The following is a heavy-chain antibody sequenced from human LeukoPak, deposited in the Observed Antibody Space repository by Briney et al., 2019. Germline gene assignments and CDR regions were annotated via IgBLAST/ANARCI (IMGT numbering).Heavy chain of an antibody. CDR3: ARESYESSGEVDDAFDI. J-gene: IGHJ3*02. V-gene: IGHV4-30-4*01. CDR1: GGSISSGDYY. Sequence: SETLSLTCTVSGGSISSGDYYWSWIRQPPGKGLEWIGYIYYSGSTYYNPSLKSRVTISVDTSKNQFSLKLSSVTAADTAVYYCARESYESSGEVDDAFDIWGQGTMVTVSS. D-gene: IGHD3-22*01. CDR2: IYYSGST.